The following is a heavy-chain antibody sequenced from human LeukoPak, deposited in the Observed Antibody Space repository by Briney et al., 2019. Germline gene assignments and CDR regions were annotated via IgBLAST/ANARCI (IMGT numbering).Heavy chain of an antibody. D-gene: IGHD3-10*01. CDR1: GYTFTSHD. V-gene: IGHV1-8*02. J-gene: IGHJ3*02. Sequence: ASVKVSCKASGYTFTSHDINWVRQATGQGLEWMGWMNPNSGNTGYAQKFQGRVTMTRDTSISTAYMELSRLRSDDTAVYYCARDRVPILWFGEFDASDIWGQGTMVTVSS. CDR3: ARDRVPILWFGEFDASDI. CDR2: MNPNSGNT.